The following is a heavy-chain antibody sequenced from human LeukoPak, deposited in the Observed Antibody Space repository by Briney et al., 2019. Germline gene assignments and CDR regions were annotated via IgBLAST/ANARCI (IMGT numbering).Heavy chain of an antibody. CDR3: AYLFFDY. CDR2: IKSKTDDGTT. J-gene: IGHJ4*02. CDR1: GCTFSNAW. D-gene: IGHD3-16*01. V-gene: IGHV3-15*01. Sequence: GGSLRLSCAASGCTFSNAWMTGVRQAPGKGVEWVGRIKSKTDDGTTDYAAPVKGRFTILRDDSKNTLYLQMNSLKTEDTAVYYCAYLFFDYWGQGALVTASS.